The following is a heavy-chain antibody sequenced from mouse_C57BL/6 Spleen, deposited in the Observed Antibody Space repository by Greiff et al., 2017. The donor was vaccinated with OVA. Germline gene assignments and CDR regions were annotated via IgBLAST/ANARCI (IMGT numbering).Heavy chain of an antibody. D-gene: IGHD1-1*01. CDR3: AYYYGSSLYYFDY. J-gene: IGHJ2*01. Sequence: QVHVKQSGAELVKPGASVKLSCKASGYTFTSYWMHWVKQRPGQGLEWIGMIHPNSGSTNYNEKFKSKATLTVDKSSSTAYMQLSSLTSEDSAVYYCAYYYGSSLYYFDYWGQGTTLTVSS. V-gene: IGHV1-64*01. CDR1: GYTFTSYW. CDR2: IHPNSGST.